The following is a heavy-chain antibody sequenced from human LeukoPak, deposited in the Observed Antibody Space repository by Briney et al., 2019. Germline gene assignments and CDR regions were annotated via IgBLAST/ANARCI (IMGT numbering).Heavy chain of an antibody. Sequence: SETLSLICTVSGDSIRSYYWSWLRQPAGKGLEWIGRIYTSGSTNYNPSLQNRVTMSVDTSKNQFSLKLSSVTAADTAVYYCASTPYYYDSSGYYFLDYWGQGTLVTVSS. J-gene: IGHJ4*02. V-gene: IGHV4-4*07. CDR2: IYTSGST. CDR1: GDSIRSYY. CDR3: ASTPYYYDSSGYYFLDY. D-gene: IGHD3-22*01.